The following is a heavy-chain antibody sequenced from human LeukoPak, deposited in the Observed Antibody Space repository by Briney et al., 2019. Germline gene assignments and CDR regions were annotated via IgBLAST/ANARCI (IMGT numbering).Heavy chain of an antibody. CDR1: GFTFSSYW. CDR3: ARGPLIAVAGTGIDY. V-gene: IGHV3-74*01. J-gene: IGHJ4*02. CDR2: INSDGSST. D-gene: IGHD6-19*01. Sequence: GGSLRLSCAASGFTFSSYWMHWVRQAPGKGLVWVSRINSDGSSTSYADSVKGRFTIPRDNAKNTLYLQMNSLRAEDTAVYYCARGPLIAVAGTGIDYWGQGTLVTVSS.